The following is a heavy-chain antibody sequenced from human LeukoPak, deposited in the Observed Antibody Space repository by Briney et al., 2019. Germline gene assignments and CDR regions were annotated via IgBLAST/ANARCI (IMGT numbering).Heavy chain of an antibody. V-gene: IGHV3-30*03. D-gene: IGHD6-13*01. CDR3: ARGGIAAAGY. J-gene: IGHJ4*02. CDR1: GFTFSHYG. CDR2: ISYDGGNK. Sequence: PGRSLRLSCAASGFTFSHYGLHWVRQAPGKGLEWVALISYDGGNKNYADSVRGRFTISRDNSKNTLYLQMNSLRAEDTAVYYCARGGIAAAGYWGQGTLVTVSS.